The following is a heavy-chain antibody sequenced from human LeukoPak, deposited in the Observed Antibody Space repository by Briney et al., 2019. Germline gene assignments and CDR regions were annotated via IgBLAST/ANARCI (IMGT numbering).Heavy chain of an antibody. CDR2: IKSKTDGATT. Sequence: GGSLRLSCAASGFTFSNAWMSWVRQAPGKGLEWVGHIKSKTDGATTDYAALVKGRFTISRDDSKNTLYLQMNSLKTEDTAVYYCTTVEGATLYYYYGMDVWGQGTTVTVSS. D-gene: IGHD1-26*01. CDR1: GFTFSNAW. V-gene: IGHV3-15*01. J-gene: IGHJ6*02. CDR3: TTVEGATLYYYYGMDV.